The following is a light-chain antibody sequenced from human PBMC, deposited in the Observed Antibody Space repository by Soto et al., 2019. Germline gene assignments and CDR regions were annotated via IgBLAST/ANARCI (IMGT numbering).Light chain of an antibody. CDR1: QRITTW. V-gene: IGKV1-5*01. CDR3: QQYNIYSPYT. Sequence: DTQMTQAPSPVCSSVRVRMTITLRARQRITTWLAWYQQKPGKVPRLLTYDASSLESGVPSRFSGTGSGTEFTLTISSLQPDDFATYYCQQYNIYSPYTFGEGTRLEIK. J-gene: IGKJ5*01. CDR2: DAS.